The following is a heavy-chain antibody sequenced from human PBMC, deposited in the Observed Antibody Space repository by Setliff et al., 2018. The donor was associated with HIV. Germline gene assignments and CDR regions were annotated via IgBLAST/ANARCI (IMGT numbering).Heavy chain of an antibody. CDR1: GDSSSNDY. CDR2: IHTSGTT. V-gene: IGHV4-4*08. D-gene: IGHD2-15*01. Sequence: SETLSLTCTVSGDSSSNDYWTWVRQPPGKGLEWIGNIHTSGTTKYNPSLSSRVTISVDMSKSQFSPRLSSVTAADTAMYYCAREYYRSGGYYSGWKYYYMDVWGKGTTVTVSS. CDR3: AREYYRSGGYYSGWKYYYMDV. J-gene: IGHJ6*03.